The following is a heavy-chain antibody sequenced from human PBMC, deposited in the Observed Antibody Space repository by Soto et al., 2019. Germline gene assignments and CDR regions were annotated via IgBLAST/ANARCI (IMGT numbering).Heavy chain of an antibody. Sequence: SETLSLTCTVSGGSISTGDYYWSWIRQPPGKGLEWIGYISYSGSTYYNPSLKSRVTISVDTSKNQFSLRLSSVTAADTAVYYCAAEVGFGPLFDYWGQGTLVTVSS. V-gene: IGHV4-30-4*01. CDR2: ISYSGST. CDR3: AAEVGFGPLFDY. CDR1: GGSISTGDYY. J-gene: IGHJ4*02. D-gene: IGHD3-3*01.